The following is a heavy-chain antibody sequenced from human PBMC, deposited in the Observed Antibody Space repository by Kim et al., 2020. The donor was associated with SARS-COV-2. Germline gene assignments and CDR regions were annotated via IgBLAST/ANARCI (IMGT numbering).Heavy chain of an antibody. CDR3: ARAAGRGGDSKSYYYYYYMDV. D-gene: IGHD3-16*01. J-gene: IGHJ6*03. CDR2: ISSNGGST. Sequence: GGSLRLSCAASGFTFSSYAMHWVRQAPGKGLEYVSAISSNGGSTYYANSVKGRFTISRDNSKNTLYLQMGSLRAEDMAVYYCARAAGRGGDSKSYYYYYYMDVWGKGTTVTVSS. CDR1: GFTFSSYA. V-gene: IGHV3-64*01.